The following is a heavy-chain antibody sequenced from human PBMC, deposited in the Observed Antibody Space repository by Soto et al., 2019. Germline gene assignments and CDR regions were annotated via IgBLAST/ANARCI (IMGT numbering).Heavy chain of an antibody. CDR3: ARGQNAYYDILTGYYSPFDY. J-gene: IGHJ4*02. D-gene: IGHD3-9*01. V-gene: IGHV3-48*03. CDR2: ISSSGSTI. CDR1: GFTFSSYE. Sequence: PGGSLRLSCAASGFTFSSYEMNWVRQAPGKGLEWVSYISSSGSTIYYADSVKGRFTISRDNAKNSLYLQMNSLRAEDTAVYYCARGQNAYYDILTGYYSPFDYWGQGTLVTVSS.